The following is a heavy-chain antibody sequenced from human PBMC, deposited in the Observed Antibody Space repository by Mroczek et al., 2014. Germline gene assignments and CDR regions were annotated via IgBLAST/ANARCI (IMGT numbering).Heavy chain of an antibody. CDR3: AKDPDYDSSGYKRLSYWYFDL. D-gene: IGHD3-22*01. V-gene: IGHV3-23*04. J-gene: IGHJ2*01. CDR1: GFTFSSYA. CDR2: ISGSGGST. Sequence: VQLVESGGGLVQPGGSLRLSCAASGFTFSSYAMSWVRQAPGKGLEWVSAISGSGGSTYYADSVKGRFTISRDNSKNTLYLQMNSLRAEDTAVYYCAKDPDYDSSGYKRLSYWYFDLWGRGTLVTVSS.